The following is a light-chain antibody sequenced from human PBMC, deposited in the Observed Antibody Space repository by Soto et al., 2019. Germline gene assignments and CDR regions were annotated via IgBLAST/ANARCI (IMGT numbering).Light chain of an antibody. CDR3: QKYGISRPLI. J-gene: IGKJ3*01. CDR2: GAS. CDR1: QSVSNNY. Sequence: EIVLTQSPGTLSLSPGERATLSCRASQSVSNNYLAWYQQKPGQAPRLLIYGASSRATGIPARFSGSGSGRDFTLTISRPEHEDFAVYYCQKYGISRPLIFGPGTKVDIK. V-gene: IGKV3-20*01.